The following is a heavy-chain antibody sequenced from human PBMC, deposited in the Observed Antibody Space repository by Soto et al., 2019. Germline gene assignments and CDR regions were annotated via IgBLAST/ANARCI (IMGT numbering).Heavy chain of an antibody. CDR2: VNTDVSTT. CDR3: VRSFSGSNDY. Sequence: GGSLRLSCAASGFTFSSYWMHWVRQAPGKGLVWVSRVNTDVSTTNYADSVKVRFTISRDNANIALYLQMNSLGSEDTALYYCVRSFSGSNDYWGQGALVTVSS. CDR1: GFTFSSYW. J-gene: IGHJ4*02. V-gene: IGHV3-74*01. D-gene: IGHD5-12*01.